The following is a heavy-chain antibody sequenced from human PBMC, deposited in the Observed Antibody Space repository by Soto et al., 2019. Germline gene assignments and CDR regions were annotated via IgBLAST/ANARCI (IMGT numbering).Heavy chain of an antibody. CDR2: INHSGST. D-gene: IGHD3-3*01. J-gene: IGHJ4*01. CDR1: GGSFSGYY. Sequence: SETLSLTCAVYGGSFSGYYWSWIRQPPGKGLEWIGEINHSGSTNYNPSLKSRVTISVDTSKNQFSLKLSSVTAADTAVYYCVREKTYYDFWSGYSNVFAYWGHGTLVTGSS. V-gene: IGHV4-34*01. CDR3: VREKTYYDFWSGYSNVFAY.